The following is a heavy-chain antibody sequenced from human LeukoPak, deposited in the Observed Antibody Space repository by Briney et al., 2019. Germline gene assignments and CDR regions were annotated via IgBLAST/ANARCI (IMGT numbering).Heavy chain of an antibody. J-gene: IGHJ6*02. Sequence: SETLSLTCTVSGGSISSYYWSWIRQPPGKGLEWIGYIYYSGSTNYNPSLKSRVTISVDTSKNQFSLKLSSVTAADMAVYYCARVPCSSTSCFHYYGMDVWGQGTTVTVSS. V-gene: IGHV4-59*01. CDR3: ARVPCSSTSCFHYYGMDV. CDR2: IYYSGST. D-gene: IGHD2-2*01. CDR1: GGSISSYY.